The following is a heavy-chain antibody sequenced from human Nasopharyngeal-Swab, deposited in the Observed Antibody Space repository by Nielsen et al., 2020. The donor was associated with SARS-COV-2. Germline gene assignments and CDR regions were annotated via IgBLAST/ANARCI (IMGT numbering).Heavy chain of an antibody. CDR3: AREERLLRRYGFDY. J-gene: IGHJ4*02. V-gene: IGHV1-69*13. D-gene: IGHD3-22*01. CDR2: ITPIFGTA. CDR1: GGTFSSYA. Sequence: SVKVSCKASGGTFSSYAISWVRQAPGQGLEWMGGITPIFGTANYAQKFQGRVTITADESTSTAYMELSSLRSEDTAVYYCAREERLLRRYGFDYWGQGTLVTVSS.